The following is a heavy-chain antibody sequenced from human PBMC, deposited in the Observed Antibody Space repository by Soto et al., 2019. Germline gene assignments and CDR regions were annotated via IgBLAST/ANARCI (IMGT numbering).Heavy chain of an antibody. CDR3: AHSPWGAAPDY. CDR2: IYWNDDK. CDR1: GFSVSARGVG. J-gene: IGHJ4*02. D-gene: IGHD3-16*01. Sequence: SGPYAGEPTQTRTLTCTVSGFSVSARGVGVGWIRQPPGKALEWLGIIYWNDDKRYSPSLKSRLTITKDTSKNQVVLTMTNMDPVDTATYYCAHSPWGAAPDYWGQGTPVTVSS. V-gene: IGHV2-5*01.